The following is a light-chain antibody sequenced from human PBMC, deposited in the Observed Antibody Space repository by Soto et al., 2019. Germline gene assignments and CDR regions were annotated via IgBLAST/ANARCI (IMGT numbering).Light chain of an antibody. CDR3: SSYVSSNPYV. Sequence: QSALTQPASVSGSPGQSITISCTGTSSDVGGYNYVSWYQQHPGKAPKVMIYEVSNRPSGVSNRFSGSKSGNTASLTISGLQAEDEADYYCSSYVSSNPYVFGAGTKVTVL. J-gene: IGLJ1*01. CDR1: SSDVGGYNY. V-gene: IGLV2-14*01. CDR2: EVS.